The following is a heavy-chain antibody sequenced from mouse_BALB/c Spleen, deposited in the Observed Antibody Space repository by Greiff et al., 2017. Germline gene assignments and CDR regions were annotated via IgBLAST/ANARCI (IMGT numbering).Heavy chain of an antibody. V-gene: IGHV5-17*02. CDR1: GFTFSSFG. CDR3: ARYYDYLFDY. D-gene: IGHD2-4*01. Sequence: EVKVVESGGGLVQPGGSRKLSCAASGFTFSSFGMHWVRQAQEKGLEWVAYISSGSSTIYYADTVKGRFTISRDNPKNTLFLQMTSLRSEDTAMYYCARYYDYLFDYWGQGTTLTVSS. CDR2: ISSGSSTI. J-gene: IGHJ2*01.